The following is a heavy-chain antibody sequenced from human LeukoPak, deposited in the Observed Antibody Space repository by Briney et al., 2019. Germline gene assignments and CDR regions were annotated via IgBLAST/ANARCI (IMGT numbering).Heavy chain of an antibody. J-gene: IGHJ4*02. CDR1: GFTFSSYA. D-gene: IGHD2-2*01. CDR3: ARNRDCRSVNCYRDFDY. CDR2: ISGSGGST. V-gene: IGHV3-23*01. Sequence: GGSLRLSCAASGFTFSSYAMSWVRQAPGKGLEWVSAISGSGGSTYYADSVKGRFTISRDNFKNTLYLQMDSLRAEDTAVYYCARNRDCRSVNCYRDFDYWGQGTLVTVSS.